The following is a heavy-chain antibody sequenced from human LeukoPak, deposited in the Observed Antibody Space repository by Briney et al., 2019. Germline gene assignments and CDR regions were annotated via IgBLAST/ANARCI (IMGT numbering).Heavy chain of an antibody. Sequence: PGGSLRLSCAASGFTFSNAWMNWVRQAPGKGLEWVGRIKSKTDGGTTDYAAPVKGRFTISKDESEKTLYLQMNNLKTEDTAVYFCTRGAYGDYYFDSWGQGTLVTVSS. CDR2: IKSKTDGGTT. V-gene: IGHV3-15*01. CDR1: GFTFSNAW. D-gene: IGHD4-17*01. CDR3: TRGAYGDYYFDS. J-gene: IGHJ4*02.